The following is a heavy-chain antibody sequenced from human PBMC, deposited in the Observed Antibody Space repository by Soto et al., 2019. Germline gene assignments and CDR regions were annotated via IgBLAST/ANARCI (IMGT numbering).Heavy chain of an antibody. V-gene: IGHV1-18*01. CDR2: ISAYNGNT. J-gene: IGHJ6*02. CDR1: GYTFTSYG. Sequence: QVQLVQSGAEVKKPGASVKVSCKASGYTFTSYGISWVRQAPGQGLEWMGWISAYNGNTNYAQKLQGRVTMTTDTATSTAYMELRSLRSDDTAVYYCARYGDYGTPYYYYGMDVWGQGTTVTVSS. CDR3: ARYGDYGTPYYYYGMDV. D-gene: IGHD4-17*01.